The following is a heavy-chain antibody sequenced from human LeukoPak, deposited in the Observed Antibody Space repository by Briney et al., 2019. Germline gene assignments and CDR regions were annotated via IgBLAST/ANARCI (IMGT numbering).Heavy chain of an antibody. CDR1: GGSISSSSYY. Sequence: SETLSLTCTVSGGSISSSSYYWGWIRQPPGKGLEWVGSAYYTGSTNYNPSLKSRVTISVDTSKNQFSLKLSSVTAADTAVYYCARGRGGSYSYDYWGQGTLVTVSS. J-gene: IGHJ4*02. CDR2: AYYTGST. CDR3: ARGRGGSYSYDY. V-gene: IGHV4-39*07. D-gene: IGHD2-15*01.